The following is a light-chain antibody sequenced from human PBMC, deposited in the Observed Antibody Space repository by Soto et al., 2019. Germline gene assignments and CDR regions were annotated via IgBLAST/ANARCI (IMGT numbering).Light chain of an antibody. Sequence: EIVLTQSPATLSVSPGERATLFCRASQGISTLLAWYQQKPGQAPRLLIYAASTRAAGIPARFSGSGSGTDFTLTISSLQSEDFAIYYCQQRSNWPLTFGGGTKVDIK. CDR1: QGISTL. CDR3: QQRSNWPLT. J-gene: IGKJ4*01. V-gene: IGKV3-15*01. CDR2: AAS.